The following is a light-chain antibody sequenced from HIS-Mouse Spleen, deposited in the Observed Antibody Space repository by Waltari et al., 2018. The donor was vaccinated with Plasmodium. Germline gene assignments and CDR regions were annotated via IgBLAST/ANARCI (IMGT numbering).Light chain of an antibody. CDR1: SSHVGGYNS. V-gene: IGLV2-11*01. CDR2: DVS. J-gene: IGLJ3*02. Sequence: QSALTQPRSVSGSPGQSVTISCTGTSSHVGGYNSVSWYPQHPGKAPNLMIYDVSKRPSGVPDRFSGSKSGNTASLTISGLQAEDEADYYCCSYAGSYTLVFGGGTKLTVL. CDR3: CSYAGSYTLV.